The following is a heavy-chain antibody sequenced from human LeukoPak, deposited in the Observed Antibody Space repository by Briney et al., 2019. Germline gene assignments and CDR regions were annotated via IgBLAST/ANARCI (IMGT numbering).Heavy chain of an antibody. CDR3: ARASIAAAGTPYDY. J-gene: IGHJ4*02. CDR2: ISAYNGNT. CDR1: GYTFTSYY. Sequence: ASVKVSCKASGYTFTSYYMHLVRQAPGQGLEWMGWISAYNGNTNYAQKLQGRVTMTTDPSTSTAYMEQRSLRSDDTAVYYCARASIAAAGTPYDYWGQGTLVTVSS. D-gene: IGHD6-13*01. V-gene: IGHV1-18*04.